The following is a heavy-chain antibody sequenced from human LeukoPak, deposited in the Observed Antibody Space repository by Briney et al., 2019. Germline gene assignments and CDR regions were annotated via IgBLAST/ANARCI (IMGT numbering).Heavy chain of an antibody. CDR1: GYTFISYY. D-gene: IGHD3-22*01. Sequence: ASVKVSCKASGYTFISYYMHWVRQAPGQGLEWMGIINPSGGSTNYAQKFQGRVTMTRDTSTSTVYMELNSLRSEDTAVYYCARAANYDSSGYYFDYWGQGTLVTVSS. CDR3: ARAANYDSSGYYFDY. V-gene: IGHV1-46*01. J-gene: IGHJ4*02. CDR2: INPSGGST.